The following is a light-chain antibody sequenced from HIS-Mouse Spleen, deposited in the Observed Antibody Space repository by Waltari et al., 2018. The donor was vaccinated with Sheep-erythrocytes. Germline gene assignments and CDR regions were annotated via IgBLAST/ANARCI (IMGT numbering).Light chain of an antibody. CDR1: QDISNY. J-gene: IGKJ4*01. Sequence: DIQMTQSPSSLSASVGDRVTITCQASQDISNYLNWYQQKPGKPPKPLIYDASNLETGVPSRFSGSGSRTDFTFAISSLQPEDIATYYCQQYDNLALTFGGGTKGEIK. CDR2: DAS. CDR3: QQYDNLALT. V-gene: IGKV1-33*01.